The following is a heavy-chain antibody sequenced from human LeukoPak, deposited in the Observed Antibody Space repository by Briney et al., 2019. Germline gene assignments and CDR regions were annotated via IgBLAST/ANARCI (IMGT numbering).Heavy chain of an antibody. CDR1: GYSFTSYW. CDR3: ATGGYCSSTSCQNWFDP. D-gene: IGHD2-2*01. Sequence: GESLKISCKGSGYSFTSYWIGWVRQMPGKGLEGMGIIYPGDSDTRYSPYFQGQVTISADKSISTAYLQWSSLKASDTAMYYCATGGYCSSTSCQNWFDPWGQGTVVTVSS. J-gene: IGHJ5*02. CDR2: IYPGDSDT. V-gene: IGHV5-51*01.